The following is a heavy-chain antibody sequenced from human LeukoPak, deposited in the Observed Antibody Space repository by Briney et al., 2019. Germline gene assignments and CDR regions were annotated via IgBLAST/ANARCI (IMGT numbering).Heavy chain of an antibody. CDR2: ISGGGDIT. CDR3: AKADSGSSYFDY. V-gene: IGHV3-23*01. D-gene: IGHD1-26*01. Sequence: GGSLRLSCAASGFNFANHAMSWVRQTPGKGLEWVSAISGGGDITYYADSVKGRFTISRDNSKNTLYLQMNSLRAEDTAVYYCAKADSGSSYFDYWGQGTLVTVSS. J-gene: IGHJ4*02. CDR1: GFNFANHA.